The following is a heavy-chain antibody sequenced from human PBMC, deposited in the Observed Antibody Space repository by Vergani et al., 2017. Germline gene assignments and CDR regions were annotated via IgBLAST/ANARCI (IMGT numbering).Heavy chain of an antibody. CDR2: IYHSGST. Sequence: QVQLQESGPGLVKPSGTLSLTCAVSGGSISSSNWWSWVRQPPGKGLEWIGEIYHSGSTNYNPSLKSRVTISVDKSKNQFSLKLSSVTAADTAVYYCARRPWHGTGQQWLSRRDAFDIWGQGTMVTVSS. CDR1: GGSISSSNW. D-gene: IGHD6-19*01. V-gene: IGHV4-4*02. CDR3: ARRPWHGTGQQWLSRRDAFDI. J-gene: IGHJ3*02.